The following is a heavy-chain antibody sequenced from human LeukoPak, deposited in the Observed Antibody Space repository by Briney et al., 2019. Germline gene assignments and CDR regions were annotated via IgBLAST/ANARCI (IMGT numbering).Heavy chain of an antibody. D-gene: IGHD1-14*01. Sequence: SVTVSCKASGGTFISYAISWLRQAPGQGLEWMGGIIPIFGTANYAQKFQGRVTITTDESTSTAYMELSSLRSEDTAVYYCARDLARETDYYYYYMDVWGKGTTVTVSS. J-gene: IGHJ6*03. V-gene: IGHV1-69*05. CDR3: ARDLARETDYYYYYMDV. CDR1: GGTFISYA. CDR2: IIPIFGTA.